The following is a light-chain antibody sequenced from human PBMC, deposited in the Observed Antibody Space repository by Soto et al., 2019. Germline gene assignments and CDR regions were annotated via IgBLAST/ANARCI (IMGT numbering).Light chain of an antibody. CDR3: QQRGDWPRT. J-gene: IGKJ4*01. V-gene: IGKV3-11*01. CDR1: QSVGSY. CDR2: DAS. Sequence: EIVLTQSPATLSLSPGERATLSCRASQSVGSYLAWYQQKPGQAPRLLIYDASNRATGIPARFSGSGSGTDFTLTISSLEPEDFAVYYCQQRGDWPRTFGGGTKVEIK.